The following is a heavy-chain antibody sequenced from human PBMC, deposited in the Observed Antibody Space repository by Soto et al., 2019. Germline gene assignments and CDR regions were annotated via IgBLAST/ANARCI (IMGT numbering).Heavy chain of an antibody. CDR3: ARDVVGSDYFDS. Sequence: ASVKVSCKASGYTFTDYYMHWVRQAPGQGLEWKGWINPKTGGTNYAQKFQGRVTMTRDTSITTAYMKLSRLRSDDTDVYYCARDVVGSDYFDSWGQGTLVTVSS. CDR1: GYTFTDYY. V-gene: IGHV1-2*02. D-gene: IGHD1-26*01. CDR2: INPKTGGT. J-gene: IGHJ4*02.